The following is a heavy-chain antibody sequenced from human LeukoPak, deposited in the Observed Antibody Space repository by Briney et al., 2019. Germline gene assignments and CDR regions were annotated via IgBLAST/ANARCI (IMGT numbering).Heavy chain of an antibody. V-gene: IGHV3-7*03. Sequence: GGSLRLSCAASGFTFSSYWMSWVRQAPGKGLEWVANIKQDGSEKYYVDSVKGRFTISRDNAKNSLYLKMNSLRAEDTAVYYCARAYNDYGDLDAFDIWGQGTMVTVSS. D-gene: IGHD4-17*01. CDR3: ARAYNDYGDLDAFDI. CDR1: GFTFSSYW. J-gene: IGHJ3*02. CDR2: IKQDGSEK.